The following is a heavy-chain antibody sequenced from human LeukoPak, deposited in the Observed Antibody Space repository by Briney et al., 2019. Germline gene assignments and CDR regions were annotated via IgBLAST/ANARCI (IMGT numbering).Heavy chain of an antibody. Sequence: ASVKVSCKASGYTFTSYYMHWVRQAPGQGLEWMGIINPSGDSTSYAQKFQGRVTMTRDMSTSTVYMELSSLRSEDTAVYYCARGLQYYYYYYYMDVWGKGTTVTISS. V-gene: IGHV1-46*01. J-gene: IGHJ6*03. CDR1: GYTFTSYY. CDR2: INPSGDST. D-gene: IGHD2-21*02. CDR3: ARGLQYYYYYYYMDV.